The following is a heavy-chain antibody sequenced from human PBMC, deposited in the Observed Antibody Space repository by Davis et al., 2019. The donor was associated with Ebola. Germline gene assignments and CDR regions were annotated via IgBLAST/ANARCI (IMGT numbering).Heavy chain of an antibody. Sequence: SVKVSCKASGGTFSSYAISWVRQAPGQGLEWMGGIIPILGIANYAQKFQGRVTITADKSTSTAHMELSSLRSEDTAVYYCARDRNQLRYFDWLSIWGQGTLVTVSS. J-gene: IGHJ4*02. V-gene: IGHV1-69*10. D-gene: IGHD3-9*01. CDR2: IIPILGIA. CDR3: ARDRNQLRYFDWLSI. CDR1: GGTFSSYA.